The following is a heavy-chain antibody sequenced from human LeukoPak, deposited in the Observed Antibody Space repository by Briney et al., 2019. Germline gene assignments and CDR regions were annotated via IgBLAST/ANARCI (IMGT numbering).Heavy chain of an antibody. V-gene: IGHV4-34*01. D-gene: IGHD6-19*01. CDR3: ARESGWHTGRRNYYYYYGMDV. CDR1: GGSFSGYY. Sequence: PSETLSLTCAVYGGSFSGYYWSWIRQPPGNGLEWIGEINHSGSTNYNPSLKSRVTISVDTSKNQFSLKLSSVTAADTAVYYCARESGWHTGRRNYYYYYGMDVWGQGTTVTVSS. J-gene: IGHJ6*02. CDR2: INHSGST.